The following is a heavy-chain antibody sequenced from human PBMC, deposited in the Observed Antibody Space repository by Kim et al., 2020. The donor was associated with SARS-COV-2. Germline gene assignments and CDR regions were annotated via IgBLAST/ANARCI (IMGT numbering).Heavy chain of an antibody. Sequence: ASVKVSCMASGYFFNTYDINWVRQAPGQGLEWLGWVTPSTGNTGYAQKFQGRVTVTRDTSIRTAYMELSNLRSEDTAVYYCARTTNGWPILFDFCGQGAL. D-gene: IGHD3-3*01. CDR1: GYFFNTYD. J-gene: IGHJ5*01. V-gene: IGHV1-8*01. CDR3: ARTTNGWPILFDF. CDR2: VTPSTGNT.